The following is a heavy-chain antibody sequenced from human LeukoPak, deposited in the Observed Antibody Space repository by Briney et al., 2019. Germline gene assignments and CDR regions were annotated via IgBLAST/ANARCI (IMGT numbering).Heavy chain of an antibody. D-gene: IGHD5-18*01. CDR2: INHSGST. V-gene: IGHV4-34*01. J-gene: IGHJ6*02. CDR1: GGSFSGYY. CDR3: ARGRIQLWSQMYYYYGMDV. Sequence: SETLSLTCAVYGGSFSGYYWSWIRQPPGKGLEWIGEINHSGSTNYNPSLKSRVTISVDTSKNQFSLKLSSVTAADTAVYYCARGRIQLWSQMYYYYGMDVWGQGTTVTVSS.